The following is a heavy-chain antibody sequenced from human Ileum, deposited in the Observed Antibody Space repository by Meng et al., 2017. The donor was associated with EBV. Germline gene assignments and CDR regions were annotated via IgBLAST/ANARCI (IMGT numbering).Heavy chain of an antibody. CDR1: GDSFSGSYW. CDR2: VYPSGTP. J-gene: IGHJ4*02. Sequence: VQLQGSGPRLVRPSGTLLLTCTVSGDSFSGSYWWSWVRQSPEKGLEWIGEVYPSGTPYYNPSLKSRVTISLDKSRNQFSLNLIHVTAADAAVYYCARDAFQYASGIPAHWGQGTLVTVSS. V-gene: IGHV4-4*02. CDR3: ARDAFQYASGIPAH. D-gene: IGHD3-16*01.